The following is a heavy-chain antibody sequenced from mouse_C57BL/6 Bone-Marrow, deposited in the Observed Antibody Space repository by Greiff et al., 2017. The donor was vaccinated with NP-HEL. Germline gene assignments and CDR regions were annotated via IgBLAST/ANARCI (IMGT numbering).Heavy chain of an antibody. J-gene: IGHJ2*01. CDR2: ISYDGSN. V-gene: IGHV3-6*01. CDR1: GYSITSGYY. D-gene: IGHD2-5*01. Sequence: EVKLQESGPGLVKPSQSLSLTCSVTGYSITSGYYWNWIRQFPGNKLEWMGYISYDGSNNYNPSLKNRISITRDTSKNQFFLKLNSVTTEDTATYYCARGDSNYVGCYFDYWGQGTTLTVSS. CDR3: ARGDSNYVGCYFDY.